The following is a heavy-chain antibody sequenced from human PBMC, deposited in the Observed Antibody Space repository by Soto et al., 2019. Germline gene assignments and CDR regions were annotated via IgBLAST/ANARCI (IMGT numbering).Heavy chain of an antibody. D-gene: IGHD6-19*01. V-gene: IGHV4-30-2*01. CDR2: ISHSGST. Sequence: QLQLQESGSGLVKPSQTLSLTCAVSGGSTSSGGYSWSWLRQPPGKGLGWIGYISHSGSTYYNPSLKSRVTISVDTSKNQFSLRLSSVTAADTAVYYCVRGGLLPDYWGQGTLVTVSS. J-gene: IGHJ4*02. CDR1: GGSTSSGGYS. CDR3: VRGGLLPDY.